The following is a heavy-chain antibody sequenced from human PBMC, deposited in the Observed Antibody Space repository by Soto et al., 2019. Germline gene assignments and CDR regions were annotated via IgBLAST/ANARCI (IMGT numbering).Heavy chain of an antibody. J-gene: IGHJ4*02. V-gene: IGHV4-59*11. CDR1: GGSMSSHY. CDR2: ISYSGST. D-gene: IGHD3-16*01. CDR3: ARADPDASVGY. Sequence: SETLSLTCTVSGGSMSSHYWTWLRQPPGKGLEWIGYISYSGSTCYNPSLKSRVTISADTSRNQFSLKLSSVIAADTAVYYCARADPDASVGYWGQGTLVTAPQ.